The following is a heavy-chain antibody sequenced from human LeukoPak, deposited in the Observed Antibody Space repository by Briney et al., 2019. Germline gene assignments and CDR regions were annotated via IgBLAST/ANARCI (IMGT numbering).Heavy chain of an antibody. CDR1: GFTFSSYS. CDR2: ISSSSSYM. Sequence: GGSLRLSCAASGFTFSSYSMNWVRQAPGKGLEWVSSISSSSSYMYYADSVKGRFTISRDNAKNSLYLQMNSLRAEDTAVYYCARGTRGYYDSSGYYLDYWGQGTLVTVSS. J-gene: IGHJ4*02. CDR3: ARGTRGYYDSSGYYLDY. V-gene: IGHV3-21*01. D-gene: IGHD3-22*01.